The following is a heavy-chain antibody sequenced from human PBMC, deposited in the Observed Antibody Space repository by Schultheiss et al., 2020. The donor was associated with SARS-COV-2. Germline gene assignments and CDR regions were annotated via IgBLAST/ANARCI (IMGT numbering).Heavy chain of an antibody. Sequence: ASVKVSCKASGYTFTGYYMHWVRQAPGQGLEWMGWISAYNGNTNYAQKFQGRVTITADKSTSTAYMELSSLRSEDTAVYYCARDRYYYGLGKTRFDPWGQGTLVTVSS. J-gene: IGHJ5*02. D-gene: IGHD3-10*01. CDR1: GYTFTGYY. CDR3: ARDRYYYGLGKTRFDP. V-gene: IGHV1-18*04. CDR2: ISAYNGNT.